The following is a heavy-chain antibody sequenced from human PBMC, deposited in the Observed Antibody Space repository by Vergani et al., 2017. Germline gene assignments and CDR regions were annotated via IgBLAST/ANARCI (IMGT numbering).Heavy chain of an antibody. CDR3: ARLVKGALDY. V-gene: IGHV1-2*02. Sequence: QVQLVQSGAEVKKPGASVKVSCKASGYTFTGYYMHWVRQAPGQGLEWMGWLNPNSGGTNYAQKLQGRVTMTRDTSISTAYMELSSLRSEDTAVYYCARLVKGALDYWGQGTLVTVSS. J-gene: IGHJ4*02. D-gene: IGHD1-26*01. CDR2: LNPNSGGT. CDR1: GYTFTGYY.